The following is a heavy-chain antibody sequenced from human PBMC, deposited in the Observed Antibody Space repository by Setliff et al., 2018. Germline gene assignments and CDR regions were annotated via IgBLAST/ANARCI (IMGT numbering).Heavy chain of an antibody. CDR3: ARVYYDSSGSGLDI. CDR2: INPNSGGT. Sequence: ASVKVSCKASGYTFTGYYMHWVRQAPGQGLEWMGWINPNSGGTNYAQKFQGRVTMTRDTSISTAYMELSRLRSDDTAVYYCARVYYDSSGSGLDIWGQGTMGTVSS. D-gene: IGHD3-22*01. CDR1: GYTFTGYY. V-gene: IGHV1-2*02. J-gene: IGHJ3*02.